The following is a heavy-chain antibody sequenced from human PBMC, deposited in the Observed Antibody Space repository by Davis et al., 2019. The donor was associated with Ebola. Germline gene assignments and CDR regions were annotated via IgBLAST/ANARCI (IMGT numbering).Heavy chain of an antibody. V-gene: IGHV3-23*01. Sequence: GESLKISCAASGFIFRNYAMSWVRQAPGTGLEWVSAITGSGGSTFYADFVKGRFTISRVNSKNTLYLQMNSLRAEDTAIYYCAKSSKYYNILTGLFDPWGQGTLVTVSS. CDR2: ITGSGGST. J-gene: IGHJ5*02. CDR1: GFIFRNYA. CDR3: AKSSKYYNILTGLFDP. D-gene: IGHD3-9*01.